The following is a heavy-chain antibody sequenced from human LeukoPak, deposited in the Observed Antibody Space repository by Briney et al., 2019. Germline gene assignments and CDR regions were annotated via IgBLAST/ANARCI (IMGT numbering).Heavy chain of an antibody. J-gene: IGHJ3*02. D-gene: IGHD1-14*01. V-gene: IGHV3-74*01. Sequence: GGSLRLSCAASGFTFSTYWMHWVRQAPGKGLVWVSRMNGDGSSTTYADSVKGRFTISRDNAKNSLYLQMNSLRAEDTAVYYCARDPTGLPDDAFDIWGQGTMVTVSS. CDR2: MNGDGSST. CDR1: GFTFSTYW. CDR3: ARDPTGLPDDAFDI.